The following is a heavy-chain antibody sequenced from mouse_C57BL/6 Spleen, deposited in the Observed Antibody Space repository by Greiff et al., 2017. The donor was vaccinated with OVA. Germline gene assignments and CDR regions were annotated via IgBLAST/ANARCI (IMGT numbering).Heavy chain of an antibody. D-gene: IGHD2-4*01. Sequence: VKLQESGAELARPGASVQLSCKASGYTFTSYGISWVKQRTGQGLEWIGEIYPRSGNTYYNEKFKGKATLTADKSSSTAYMELRSLTSEDSAVYFCARPYYDYDVGYWGQGTTLTVSS. V-gene: IGHV1-81*01. CDR3: ARPYYDYDVGY. CDR2: IYPRSGNT. J-gene: IGHJ2*01. CDR1: GYTFTSYG.